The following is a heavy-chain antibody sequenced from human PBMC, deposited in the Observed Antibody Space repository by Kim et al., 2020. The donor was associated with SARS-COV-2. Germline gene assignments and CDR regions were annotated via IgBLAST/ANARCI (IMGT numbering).Heavy chain of an antibody. CDR2: MNPNSGNT. V-gene: IGHV1-8*01. J-gene: IGHJ5*02. Sequence: ASVKVSCKASGYTFTSYDINWVRQATGQGLEWMGWMNPNSGNTGYAQKFQGRVTMTRNTSISTAYMELSSLRSEDTAVYYCAREGDCSCGSCWKNNWFDPWGQGTLVTVSS. CDR3: AREGDCSCGSCWKNNWFDP. CDR1: GYTFTSYD. D-gene: IGHD2-15*01.